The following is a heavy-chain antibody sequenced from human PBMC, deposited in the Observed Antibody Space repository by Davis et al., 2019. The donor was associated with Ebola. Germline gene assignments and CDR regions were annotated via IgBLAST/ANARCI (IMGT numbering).Heavy chain of an antibody. CDR2: IYTGNGNT. Sequence: AASVKVSCKASGYTFTSYTMNWVRQAPGHGFEWLGWIYTGNGNTKYSQKFEGRVIISRDTSANTVYMELSSLGFEDTAVYYCARESYGDYLSDYWGQGTLVIVSS. D-gene: IGHD4-17*01. J-gene: IGHJ4*02. CDR3: ARESYGDYLSDY. CDR1: GYTFTSYT. V-gene: IGHV1-3*04.